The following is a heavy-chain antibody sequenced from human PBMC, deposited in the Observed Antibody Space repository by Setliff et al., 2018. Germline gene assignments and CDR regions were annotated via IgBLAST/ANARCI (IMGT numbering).Heavy chain of an antibody. CDR3: ARGDGSGYDSV. CDR2: ISSSGSTI. J-gene: IGHJ4*02. CDR1: GFTFIYHY. V-gene: IGHV3-11*01. D-gene: IGHD5-12*01. Sequence: GGSLRLSCAASGFTFIYHYMSWIRQAPGKGLEWLSYISSSGSTIYYADSVKGRFTISRDNAKNSLYLQMNSLRAEDTAVYYCARGDGSGYDSVWGQGTLVTVSS.